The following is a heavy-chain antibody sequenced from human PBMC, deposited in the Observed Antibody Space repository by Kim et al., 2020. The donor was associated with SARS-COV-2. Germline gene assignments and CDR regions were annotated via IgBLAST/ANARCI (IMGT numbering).Heavy chain of an antibody. Sequence: SETLSLTCAAYGGSFSGYYWSWIRQPPGKGLAWIGEINHSGSTNYNTSLKSRVTISVDTSKNQFSLKLSSVTAADTAVYYCARTYSSSWYFDFDYWGQGTLVTVYS. D-gene: IGHD6-13*01. CDR1: GGSFSGYY. J-gene: IGHJ4*02. V-gene: IGHV4-34*01. CDR2: INHSGST. CDR3: ARTYSSSWYFDFDY.